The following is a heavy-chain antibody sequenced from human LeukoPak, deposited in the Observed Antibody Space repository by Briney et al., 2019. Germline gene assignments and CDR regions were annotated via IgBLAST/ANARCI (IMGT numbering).Heavy chain of an antibody. CDR1: GGSFSGYY. V-gene: IGHV4-34*01. Sequence: SETLSLTCAVYGGSFSGYYWSWIRQPPGKGLEWIGEINHSGSTNYNPSLKSRVTISVDTSKNQFSLKLSSVTAADTAVYYCARGPRETETTVTRAYYFDYWGQGTLVTVSS. D-gene: IGHD4-17*01. J-gene: IGHJ4*02. CDR3: ARGPRETETTVTRAYYFDY. CDR2: INHSGST.